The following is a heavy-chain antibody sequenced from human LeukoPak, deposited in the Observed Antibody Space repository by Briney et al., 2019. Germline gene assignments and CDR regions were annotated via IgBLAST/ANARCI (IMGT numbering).Heavy chain of an antibody. CDR3: ARDDRVWWELLTLFDY. V-gene: IGHV1-2*02. CDR2: INPNSGGT. D-gene: IGHD1-26*01. CDR1: GYTFTGYY. J-gene: IGHJ4*02. Sequence: ASVKVSCKASGYTFTGYYMHWVRQAPGQGLEWMGWINPNSGGTNYAQKLQGRVTMTTDTSTSTAYMELRSLRSDDTAVYYCARDDRVWWELLTLFDYWGQGTLVTVSS.